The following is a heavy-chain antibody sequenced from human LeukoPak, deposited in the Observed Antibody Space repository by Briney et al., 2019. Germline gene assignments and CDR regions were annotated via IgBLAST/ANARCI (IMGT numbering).Heavy chain of an antibody. CDR2: ISYDGSNK. CDR1: GFTFSSYA. J-gene: IGHJ4*02. Sequence: NPGRSLRLSCAASGFTFSSYAMHWVRQAPGKGLEWVAVISYDGSNKYYADSVKGRFTISRDNSKNTLYLQMNSLRAEDTAAYYCAREYSSSWYGYFDYWGQGTLVTVSS. D-gene: IGHD6-13*01. V-gene: IGHV3-30-3*01. CDR3: AREYSSSWYGYFDY.